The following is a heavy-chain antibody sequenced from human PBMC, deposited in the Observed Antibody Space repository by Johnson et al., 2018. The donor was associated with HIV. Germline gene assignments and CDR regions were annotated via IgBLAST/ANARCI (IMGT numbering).Heavy chain of an antibody. CDR3: ARSRNYACDI. CDR1: GFTFSSYA. D-gene: IGHD1-1*01. J-gene: IGHJ3*02. V-gene: IGHV3-30-3*01. Sequence: VQLVESGGGVVQPGRSLRLSCAASGFTFSSYAMHWVRQAPGKGLEWVAVISYDGSNKYYADSVKGRFTISRDNSKNTLYLQMNSLRAEDTAVYYCARSRNYACDIWGQGTMVTVSS. CDR2: ISYDGSNK.